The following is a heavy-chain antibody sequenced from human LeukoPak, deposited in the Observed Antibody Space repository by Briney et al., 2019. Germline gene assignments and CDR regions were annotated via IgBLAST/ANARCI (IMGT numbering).Heavy chain of an antibody. Sequence: GGSLRLSCAASGFTFSSYAMSWVRQAPGKGLEWVSAISGSGGSTYYADSVKGRFTISRDNSKNTLYLQMNSLRAEDTALYYCAKDRVMVSRLEFDCWGQGILVTVSS. D-gene: IGHD3-10*01. CDR3: AKDRVMVSRLEFDC. J-gene: IGHJ4*02. V-gene: IGHV3-23*01. CDR2: ISGSGGST. CDR1: GFTFSSYA.